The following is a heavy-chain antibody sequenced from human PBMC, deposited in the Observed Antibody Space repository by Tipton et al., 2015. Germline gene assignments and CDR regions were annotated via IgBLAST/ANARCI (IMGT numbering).Heavy chain of an antibody. CDR1: GYTFTGYY. CDR3: ARDVGIPGHYWYFDL. D-gene: IGHD2-21*01. J-gene: IGHJ2*01. V-gene: IGHV1-2*02. Sequence: QVQLVQSGAEVKKPGGSVKVSCKASGYTFTGYYMHWVRQAPGQGLEWLGLVNPKRGGTEYAQKFQGRVTMTRDTSVNTVYLELSRLRSDDTAVYFCARDVGIPGHYWYFDLWGRGTLVTVSS. CDR2: VNPKRGGT.